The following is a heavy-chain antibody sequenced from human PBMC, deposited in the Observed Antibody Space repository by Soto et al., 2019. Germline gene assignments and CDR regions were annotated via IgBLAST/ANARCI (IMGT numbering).Heavy chain of an antibody. D-gene: IGHD5-18*01. Sequence: EVQLVESGGGLVQPGGSLRLSCAASGFTFSSYWMSWVRQAPGKGLEWVANIKQDGSEKYYVDSVKGRFTISRDNAKNSLYLQMNSLRAEDTAVYYCARDVEVDTAMPAHFDYWGQGTLVTVSS. CDR1: GFTFSSYW. J-gene: IGHJ4*02. CDR3: ARDVEVDTAMPAHFDY. CDR2: IKQDGSEK. V-gene: IGHV3-7*01.